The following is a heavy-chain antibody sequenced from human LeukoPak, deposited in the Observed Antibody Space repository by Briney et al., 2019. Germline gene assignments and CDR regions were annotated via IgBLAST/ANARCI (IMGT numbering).Heavy chain of an antibody. Sequence: SETLSLTCTVSGDSISNYYWNWIRQPPGKGLEWIGYIYYSGSTNYNPSLKSRVTISVDRSKNQFSLKLSSVTAADTAVYYCARERHYTMDVWGQGTTVTVSS. D-gene: IGHD3-10*01. CDR1: GDSISNYY. V-gene: IGHV4-59*12. J-gene: IGHJ6*02. CDR3: ARERHYTMDV. CDR2: IYYSGST.